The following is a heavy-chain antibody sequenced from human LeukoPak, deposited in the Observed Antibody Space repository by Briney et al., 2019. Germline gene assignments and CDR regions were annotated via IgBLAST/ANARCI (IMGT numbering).Heavy chain of an antibody. CDR2: IKQDGSEK. CDR3: ARGQSSYSSSYFDY. J-gene: IGHJ4*02. D-gene: IGHD6-6*01. CDR1: GFTFSSYW. V-gene: IGHV3-7*01. Sequence: GGSLRLSCAAPGFTFSSYWMSWVRQAPGKGLEGVANIKQDGSEKYYVDSVKGRFTISRDNAKNSLYLQMNSLRAEDTAVYYCARGQSSYSSSYFDYWGQGTLVTVSS.